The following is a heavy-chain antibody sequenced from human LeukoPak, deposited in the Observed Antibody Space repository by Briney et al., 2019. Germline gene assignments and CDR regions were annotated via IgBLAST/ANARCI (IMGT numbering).Heavy chain of an antibody. Sequence: PSETLSLTCTVSGGSISSSSYYWGWIRQPPGKGLEWIGSIYYSGSTYYNPSLKSRVTISVDTSKNQFSLKLSSVTAADTAVYYCARGSYDSSGYPSIDYWGQGTLVTVSS. CDR2: IYYSGST. V-gene: IGHV4-39*07. D-gene: IGHD3-22*01. CDR1: GGSISSSSYY. CDR3: ARGSYDSSGYPSIDY. J-gene: IGHJ4*02.